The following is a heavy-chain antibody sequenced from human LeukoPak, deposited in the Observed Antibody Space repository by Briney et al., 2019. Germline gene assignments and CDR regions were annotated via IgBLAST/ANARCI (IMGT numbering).Heavy chain of an antibody. CDR2: IYTSGST. J-gene: IGHJ4*02. CDR1: GASISSSY. V-gene: IGHV4-4*07. CDR3: ARNRDYADGAFDY. D-gene: IGHD4-17*01. Sequence: SETLSLTCTVSGASISSSYWSWIRQPAGKGLDWIGRIYTSGSTNYNPSLKSRVTMSVDTSKNQFSLKLSSVTAADTAVYYCARNRDYADGAFDYWGQGTLVTVSS.